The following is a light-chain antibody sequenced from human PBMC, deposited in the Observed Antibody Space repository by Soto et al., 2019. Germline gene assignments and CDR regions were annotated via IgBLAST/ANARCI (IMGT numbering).Light chain of an antibody. CDR1: QSVSTN. Sequence: EIVMTQSPDTLSVSPGERATLSCRASQSVSTNLAWYQQKPGQAPRLLIYGASTRATGIPARFSGSGSGTEFTLTISSLQSEDFAVYYCQQRSTSITFGQGTRLEIE. CDR3: QQRSTSIT. J-gene: IGKJ5*01. V-gene: IGKV3-15*01. CDR2: GAS.